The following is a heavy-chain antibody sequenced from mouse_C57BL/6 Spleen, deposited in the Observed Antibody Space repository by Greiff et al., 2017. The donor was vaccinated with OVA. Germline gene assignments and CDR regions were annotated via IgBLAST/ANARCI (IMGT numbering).Heavy chain of an antibody. J-gene: IGHJ4*01. CDR2: IDPSDSET. CDR3: ARGYYYGSSYYAMDY. V-gene: IGHV1-52*01. Sequence: VQLQQPGAELVRPGSSVKLSCKASGYTFTSYWMHWVKQRPIQGLEWIGNIDPSDSETHYNQKFKDKATLTVDKSSSTAYMKLSSLTSEDSAVYYCARGYYYGSSYYAMDYWGQGTSVTVSS. D-gene: IGHD1-1*01. CDR1: GYTFTSYW.